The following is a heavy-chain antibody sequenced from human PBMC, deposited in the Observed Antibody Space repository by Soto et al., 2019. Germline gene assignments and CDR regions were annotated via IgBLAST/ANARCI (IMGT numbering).Heavy chain of an antibody. CDR3: ARDWYCKDGVCSDLFDP. CDR1: GYTLTESS. Sequence: GASVKVSCKVSGYTLTESSMHWVRQAPGKGLEWMGGFDPEDGETIYAQKFQGRVTMTEDTSTDTAYMELRSLTSNDTAVYYCARDWYCKDGVCSDLFDPWGQGTQVTVSS. D-gene: IGHD2-8*01. CDR2: FDPEDGET. V-gene: IGHV1-24*01. J-gene: IGHJ5*02.